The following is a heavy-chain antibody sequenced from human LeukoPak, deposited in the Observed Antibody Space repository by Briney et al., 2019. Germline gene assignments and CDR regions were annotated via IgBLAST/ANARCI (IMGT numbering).Heavy chain of an antibody. J-gene: IGHJ4*02. Sequence: PSETLSLTCTVSGGSIRSSYYYWGWIRQPPGKGLEWIGSIYGSGSTYYNPSLKSRVTISVDTSKNQFSLKLSSVTAADTAVYYCARVSRIVATIYFDYWGQGTLVTVSS. CDR2: IYGSGST. D-gene: IGHD5-12*01. CDR3: ARVSRIVATIYFDY. CDR1: GGSIRSSYYY. V-gene: IGHV4-39*07.